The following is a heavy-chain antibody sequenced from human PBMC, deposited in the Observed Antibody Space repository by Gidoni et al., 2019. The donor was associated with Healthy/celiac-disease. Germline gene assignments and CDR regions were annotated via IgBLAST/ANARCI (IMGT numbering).Heavy chain of an antibody. V-gene: IGHV1-69*01. Sequence: QVQLVQSGAEVKKPGSSVKVPCKASRGTFSRYAISWGRQAPGQGLEWMGGIIPIFGTANYAQKFQGRVTITADESTSTAYMELSSLRSEDTAVYYCARDSVMGGEKGWFDPWGQGTLVTVSS. CDR2: IIPIFGTA. D-gene: IGHD3-10*01. CDR1: RGTFSRYA. J-gene: IGHJ5*02. CDR3: ARDSVMGGEKGWFDP.